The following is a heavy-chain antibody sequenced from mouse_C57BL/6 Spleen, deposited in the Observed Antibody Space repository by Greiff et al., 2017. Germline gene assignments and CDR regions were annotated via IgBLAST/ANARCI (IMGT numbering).Heavy chain of an antibody. Sequence: QVQLQQPGAELVKPGASVKLSCKASGYTFTSYWMQWVKQRPGQGLEWIGEIDPSDSYTNYNQKFKGKATLTVDTSSSTAYMQLSSLTSEDSAVYYCARRDYGSSVDDWGQGTTLTVSS. J-gene: IGHJ2*01. D-gene: IGHD1-1*01. V-gene: IGHV1-50*01. CDR1: GYTFTSYW. CDR2: IDPSDSYT. CDR3: ARRDYGSSVDD.